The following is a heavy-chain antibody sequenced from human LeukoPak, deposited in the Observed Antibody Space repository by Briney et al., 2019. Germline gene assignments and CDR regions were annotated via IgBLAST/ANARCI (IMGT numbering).Heavy chain of an antibody. D-gene: IGHD6-13*01. Sequence: GGSLTLSCAASGFTLSSYGMHWVRQAPGKGLEWVAVIWYDGSNKYYTDSVKGRITISRDNSKNTLYLQMNSLRAEDTAVYYCARDNSGPAAARHLDPYYYGMDVWGQGTTVTVSS. CDR2: IWYDGSNK. J-gene: IGHJ6*02. CDR3: ARDNSGPAAARHLDPYYYGMDV. V-gene: IGHV3-33*01. CDR1: GFTLSSYG.